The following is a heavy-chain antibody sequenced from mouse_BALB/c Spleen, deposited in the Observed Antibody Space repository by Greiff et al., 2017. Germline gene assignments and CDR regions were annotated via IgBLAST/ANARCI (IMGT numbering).Heavy chain of an antibody. Sequence: EVKLVESGGGLVKPGGSLKLSCAASGFAFSSYDMSWVRQTPEKRLEWVASISSGGSTYYPDSVKGRFTISRDNARNILYLQMSSLRSEDTAMYYCARERDGNYVGAMDYWGQGTSVTVSS. J-gene: IGHJ4*01. CDR3: ARERDGNYVGAMDY. D-gene: IGHD2-1*01. V-gene: IGHV5-6-5*01. CDR2: ISSGGST. CDR1: GFAFSSYD.